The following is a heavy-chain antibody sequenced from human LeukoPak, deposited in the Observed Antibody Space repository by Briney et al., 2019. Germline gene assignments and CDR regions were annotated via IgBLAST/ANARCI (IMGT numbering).Heavy chain of an antibody. J-gene: IGHJ4*02. CDR3: AKTVAGTPVYYFDY. CDR1: GFTFSSYA. Sequence: GGSLRLSCAASGFTFSSYAMSWVRQAPGKGLEWVSAISGSGGSTYYADSVRGRFTISRDNSKNTLYLQMNSLRAEDTAVYYCAKTVAGTPVYYFDYWGQGTLVTVSS. D-gene: IGHD6-19*01. V-gene: IGHV3-23*01. CDR2: ISGSGGST.